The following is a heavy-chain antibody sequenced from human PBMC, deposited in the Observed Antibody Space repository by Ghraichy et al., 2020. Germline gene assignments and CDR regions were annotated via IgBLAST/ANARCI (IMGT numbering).Heavy chain of an antibody. V-gene: IGHV3-30*04. CDR2: ISYDGSNK. CDR3: ARLALRVHMDV. J-gene: IGHJ6*03. CDR1: GFTFSSYA. D-gene: IGHD3-3*02. Sequence: GGSLRLSCAASGFTFSSYAMHWVRQAPGKGLEWVAVISYDGSNKYYADSVKGRFTISRDNSKNTLYLQMNSLRAEDTAVYYCARLALRVHMDVWGKGTTVTVSS.